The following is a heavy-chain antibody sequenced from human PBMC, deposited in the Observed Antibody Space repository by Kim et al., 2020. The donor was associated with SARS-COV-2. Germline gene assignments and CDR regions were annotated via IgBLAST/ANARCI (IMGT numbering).Heavy chain of an antibody. V-gene: IGHV4-34*01. CDR3: ARARKYSKWLRSRPANPGLLFDY. J-gene: IGHJ4*02. D-gene: IGHD5-12*01. CDR2: INHSGST. CDR1: GGSFSGYY. Sequence: SETLSLTCAVYGGSFSGYYWSWIRQPPGKGLEWIGEINHSGSTNYNPSLKSRVTISVDTSKNQFSLKLSSVTAADTAVYYCARARKYSKWLRSRPANPGLLFDYWGQGTLVTVSS.